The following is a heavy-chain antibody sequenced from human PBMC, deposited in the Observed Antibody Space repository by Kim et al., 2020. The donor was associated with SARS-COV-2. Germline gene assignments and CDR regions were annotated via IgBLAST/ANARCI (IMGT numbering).Heavy chain of an antibody. J-gene: IGHJ3*01. V-gene: IGHV3-23*01. Sequence: NGRFTITKDNTRNMLYLQMNSLRAEDTAVYYCAKAQFCSGGSCYYDAFDFWGQGTMVTVSS. D-gene: IGHD2-15*01. CDR3: AKAQFCSGGSCYYDAFDF.